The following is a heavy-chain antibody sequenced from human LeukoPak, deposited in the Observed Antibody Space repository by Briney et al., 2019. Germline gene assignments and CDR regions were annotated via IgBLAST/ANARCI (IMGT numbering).Heavy chain of an antibody. V-gene: IGHV1-2*02. CDR1: GYTFTGYY. Sequence: GASVKVSCKASGYTFTGYYMHWVRQAPGQGLEWMGWINPNSGGTNYAQKFQGRVTMTRDTSISTAYMELSSLRSEDTAVYYCARDSPPGYSSGWYAYWGQGTLVTVSS. CDR3: ARDSPPGYSSGWYAY. CDR2: INPNSGGT. D-gene: IGHD6-19*01. J-gene: IGHJ4*02.